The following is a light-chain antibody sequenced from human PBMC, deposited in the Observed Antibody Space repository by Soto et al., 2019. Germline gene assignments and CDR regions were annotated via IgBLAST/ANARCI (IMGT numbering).Light chain of an antibody. CDR2: GAS. CDR3: QQYGNSPYT. Sequence: EIVLTQSPGTLFLSPGDRATLSCRASQSVSSSYLAWYQQRPGQAPRLLIYGASSRATGIPDRFSGSGSGTDFTLTISRLEPEDFAVYYCQQYGNSPYTFGPGTKLEIK. CDR1: QSVSSSY. J-gene: IGKJ2*01. V-gene: IGKV3-20*01.